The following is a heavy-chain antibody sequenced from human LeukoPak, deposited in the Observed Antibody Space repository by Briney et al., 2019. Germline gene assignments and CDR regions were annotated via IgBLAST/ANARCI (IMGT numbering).Heavy chain of an antibody. Sequence: SETLSLTCTVSGGSISSSSYYWGRIRQPPGKGLEWIGSIYYSGSTYYNPSLKSRVTISVDTSKNQFSLKLSSVTAADTAVYYCATHEWYSSGWDLKYFDYWGQGTLVTVSS. CDR1: GGSISSSSYY. CDR2: IYYSGST. CDR3: ATHEWYSSGWDLKYFDY. J-gene: IGHJ4*02. V-gene: IGHV4-39*01. D-gene: IGHD6-19*01.